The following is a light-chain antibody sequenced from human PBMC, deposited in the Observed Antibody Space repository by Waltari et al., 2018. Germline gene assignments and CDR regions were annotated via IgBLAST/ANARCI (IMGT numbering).Light chain of an antibody. CDR2: EDR. V-gene: IGLV3-1*01. CDR3: QAWGDTSVV. CDR1: DLGSTY. J-gene: IGLJ2*01. Sequence: SYELTQPPSVSVSPGQTASIVCSGDDLGSTYVSWYQQKPGQRPVLVIYEDRKRPSGIPERFSGSNSGNTATLTVSGTQAMDEADYYCQAWGDTSVVFGGGTKLTVL.